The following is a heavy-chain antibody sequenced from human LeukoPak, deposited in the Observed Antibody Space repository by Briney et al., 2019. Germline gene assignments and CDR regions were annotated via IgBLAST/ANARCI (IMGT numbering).Heavy chain of an antibody. CDR1: GFTVSSNY. Sequence: GGSLRLSCAASGFTVSSNYMSWVRQAPGKGLEWVSVIYSGGSTYYADSVKGRFTISRDNSKNTLYLQMNSLRAEDTAVYYCARVSPSDTFDIWGQGTMVTVSS. J-gene: IGHJ3*02. V-gene: IGHV3-66*02. CDR3: ARVSPSDTFDI. CDR2: IYSGGST.